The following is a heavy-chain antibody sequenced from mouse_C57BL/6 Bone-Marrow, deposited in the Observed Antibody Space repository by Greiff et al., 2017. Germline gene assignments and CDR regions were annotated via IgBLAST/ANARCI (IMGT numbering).Heavy chain of an antibody. V-gene: IGHV1-74*01. J-gene: IGHJ4*01. CDR3: AMGYYGGAMDY. D-gene: IGHD1-1*01. CDR1: GYTFTSYW. Sequence: QVQLKQPGAELVKPGASVKVSCKASGYTFTSYWMHWVKQRPGQGLEWIGRIHPSDSDTNYNQKFKGKATLTVDKSSSTAYMQLSSLTSGDSAVYYCAMGYYGGAMDYWGQGTSVTVSS. CDR2: IHPSDSDT.